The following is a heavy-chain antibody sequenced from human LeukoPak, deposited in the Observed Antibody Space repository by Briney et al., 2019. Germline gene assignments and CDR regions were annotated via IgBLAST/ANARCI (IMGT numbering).Heavy chain of an antibody. CDR2: ISSSGNTI. V-gene: IGHV3-11*01. D-gene: IGHD6-13*01. J-gene: IGHJ4*02. Sequence: GGSLRLSCAASGFTFSDYYMSWIRQAPGKGLEWVSYISSSGNTIYYADSVKGRFTISRDNAKNSLYLQMNSLRAEDTAVYYCARPKYSSSWQIFDYWGQGTLVAASS. CDR1: GFTFSDYY. CDR3: ARPKYSSSWQIFDY.